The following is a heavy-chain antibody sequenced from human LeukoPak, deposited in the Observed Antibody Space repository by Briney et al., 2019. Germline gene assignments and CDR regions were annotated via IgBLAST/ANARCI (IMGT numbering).Heavy chain of an antibody. V-gene: IGHV4-34*01. CDR2: INHSGST. Sequence: SETLSLTCTVSGGSISSYYWSWIRQPPGKGLEWIGEINHSGSTNYNPSLKSRVTISVDTSKNQFSLKLSSVTAADTAVYYCARTYYYDSSGYYDAFDIWGQGTMVTVSS. CDR3: ARTYYYDSSGYYDAFDI. CDR1: GGSISSYY. J-gene: IGHJ3*02. D-gene: IGHD3-22*01.